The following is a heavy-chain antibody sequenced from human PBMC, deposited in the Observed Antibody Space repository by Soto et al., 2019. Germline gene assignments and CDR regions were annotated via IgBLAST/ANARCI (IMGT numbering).Heavy chain of an antibody. D-gene: IGHD6-13*01. CDR1: GYSFTSYW. Sequence: PGESLKISCKGSGYSFTSYWISWVRQMPGKGLEWMGRIDPSDSYTNYSPSFQGHVTISADKSISTAYLQWSSLKASDTAMYYCARRNPESPSSWYPILNYYYYGMDVWGQGTTVTVSS. V-gene: IGHV5-10-1*01. J-gene: IGHJ6*02. CDR2: IDPSDSYT. CDR3: ARRNPESPSSWYPILNYYYYGMDV.